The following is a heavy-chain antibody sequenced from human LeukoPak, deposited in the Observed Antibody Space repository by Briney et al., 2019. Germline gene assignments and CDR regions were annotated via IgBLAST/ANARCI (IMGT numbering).Heavy chain of an antibody. J-gene: IGHJ4*02. CDR3: AKGPYDYTSTFGY. CDR2: ISYDGSNK. D-gene: IGHD4-11*01. V-gene: IGHV3-30*18. Sequence: GGSLRLSCAASGFTFSSYGMHWVRQAPGKGLEWVAVISYDGSNKYYADSVKGRFTISRDNSKNTLYLQMNSLRAEDTAVYYCAKGPYDYTSTFGYWGQGTLVTVSS. CDR1: GFTFSSYG.